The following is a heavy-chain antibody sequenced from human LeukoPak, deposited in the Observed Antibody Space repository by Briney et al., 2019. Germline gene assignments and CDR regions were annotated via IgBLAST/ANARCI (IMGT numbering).Heavy chain of an antibody. V-gene: IGHV3-30*02. J-gene: IGHJ4*02. Sequence: QTGGSLRLSCAASGFTFSSSGMHWVRQAPGKGLEWVAFIRYDRSNKHYADSVKGRFTISRDNSKNTLFLQMNSLRAEDTAVYYCAKDQGTAMVGFFYFDYGGQGTLVTVSS. D-gene: IGHD5-18*01. CDR2: IRYDRSNK. CDR3: AKDQGTAMVGFFYFDY. CDR1: GFTFSSSG.